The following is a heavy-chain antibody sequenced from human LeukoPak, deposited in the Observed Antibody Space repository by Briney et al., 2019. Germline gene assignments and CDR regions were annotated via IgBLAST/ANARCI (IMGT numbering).Heavy chain of an antibody. CDR3: ARGDDFWSGYFPPYYYYGMDV. CDR1: GFSFSDQY. V-gene: IGHV3-11*04. D-gene: IGHD3-3*01. CDR2: ISNSGSIT. J-gene: IGHJ6*02. Sequence: PGGSLRLSCVGSGFSFSDQYMIWIRQAPGKGLEWLSYISNSGSITFYADSVKGRFIISRDNAKNSLYLQMNSLRAEDTAVYYCARGDDFWSGYFPPYYYYGMDVWGQGTTVTVSS.